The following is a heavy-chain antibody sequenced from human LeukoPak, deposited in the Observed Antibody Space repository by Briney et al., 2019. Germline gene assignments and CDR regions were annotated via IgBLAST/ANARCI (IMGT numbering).Heavy chain of an antibody. CDR3: ARARDGDAFDI. V-gene: IGHV4-59*01. Sequence: PSETLSLTCTVSGGSISSYYWSWIRQPPGKGLEWIGYIYYSGSTNYNPSLKSRVTISVDTSKNQFSLKLSSVTAADTAVYYYARARDGDAFDIWGQGTMVTVSS. J-gene: IGHJ3*02. CDR2: IYYSGST. CDR1: GGSISSYY.